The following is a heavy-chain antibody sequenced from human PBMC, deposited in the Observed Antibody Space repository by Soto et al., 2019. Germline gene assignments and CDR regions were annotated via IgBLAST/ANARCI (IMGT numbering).Heavy chain of an antibody. CDR2: INHSGST. CDR1: GGSFSGYY. J-gene: IGHJ3*02. V-gene: IGHV4-34*01. Sequence: SETLSLTCAVYGGSFSGYYWSWIRQPPGKGLEWIGEINHSGSTNYNPSLKSRVTISVDTSKNQFSLKLSSVTAADTAVYYCARALHYIWGSYRPHDAFDIWGQGTMVTVSS. CDR3: ARALHYIWGSYRPHDAFDI. D-gene: IGHD3-16*02.